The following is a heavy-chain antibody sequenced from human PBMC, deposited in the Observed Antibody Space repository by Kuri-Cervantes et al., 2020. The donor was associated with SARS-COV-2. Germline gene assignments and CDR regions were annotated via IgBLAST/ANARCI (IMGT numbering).Heavy chain of an antibody. D-gene: IGHD3-3*01. Sequence: GGSLRLSCAASGFTFDDYGMSWVRQAPGKGLEWVANIKQDGSEKYYVDSVEGRSTISRDNAKKSLFLQMDSLRAEDTAVYYCARASFAFWSGYYTGYYYDFWGQGALVTVSS. CDR2: IKQDGSEK. CDR1: GFTFDDYG. V-gene: IGHV3-7*01. J-gene: IGHJ4*02. CDR3: ARASFAFWSGYYTGYYYDF.